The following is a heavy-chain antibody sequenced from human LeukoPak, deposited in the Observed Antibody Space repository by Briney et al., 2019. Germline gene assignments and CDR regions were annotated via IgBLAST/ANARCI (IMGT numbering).Heavy chain of an antibody. V-gene: IGHV4-4*07. D-gene: IGHD6-25*01. CDR2: IYTTGKT. J-gene: IGHJ4*02. Sequence: SETLSLTCTVSSGSINSYYWGWVRQPAGRGLEWIGRIYTTGKTDYNPSLKSRLTMSVDTSKRQFSLNLRSVTAADAAVYFCARQLPTAAADTRGYFDYWGQGTVVTVSS. CDR3: ARQLPTAAADTRGYFDY. CDR1: SGSINSYY.